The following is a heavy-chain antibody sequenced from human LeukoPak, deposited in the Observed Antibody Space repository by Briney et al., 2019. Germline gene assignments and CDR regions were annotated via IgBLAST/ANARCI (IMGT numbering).Heavy chain of an antibody. CDR2: IYYSGST. CDR1: GGSISSYY. D-gene: IGHD5-12*01. J-gene: IGHJ4*02. CDR3: ARGQGGYSGYDPRPGSLHLDY. V-gene: IGHV4-59*12. Sequence: PSETLSLTCTVSGGSISSYYWSWIRQPPGKGLEWIGYIYYSGSTNYNPSLKSRVTISVDTSKNQFSLQLNSVTPEDTAVYYCARGQGGYSGYDPRPGSLHLDYWGQGTLVTVSS.